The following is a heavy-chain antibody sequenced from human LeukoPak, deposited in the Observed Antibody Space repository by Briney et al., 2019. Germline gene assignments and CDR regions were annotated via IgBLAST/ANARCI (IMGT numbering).Heavy chain of an antibody. Sequence: GGSLRLSCVASGFTFSSYAMSWVRQAPGKGLDWVSAISGSGGSSYYADSVKGRFTISRDNSKNTLYLQMKSLRAEDTAVYYCAKGTRYYYDRSGSDHFDYWGQGTLVTVSS. J-gene: IGHJ4*02. CDR1: GFTFSSYA. CDR3: AKGTRYYYDRSGSDHFDY. V-gene: IGHV3-23*01. CDR2: ISGSGGSS. D-gene: IGHD3-22*01.